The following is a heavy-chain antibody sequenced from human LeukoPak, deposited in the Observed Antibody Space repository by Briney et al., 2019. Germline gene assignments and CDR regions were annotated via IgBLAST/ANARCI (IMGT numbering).Heavy chain of an antibody. V-gene: IGHV3-15*07. CDR3: ASWVVRGFRSYYYYGMDV. Sequence: GGSLRLSCAASGFSFSDAWMNWVRQAPGKGLEWVGHIRSKADGGTPDYIAPVKGRFTISRDDSKDTLYLQMNSLRAEDTAVYYCASWVVRGFRSYYYYGMDVWGQGTTVTVSS. CDR2: IRSKADGGTP. J-gene: IGHJ6*02. CDR1: GFSFSDAW. D-gene: IGHD3-10*01.